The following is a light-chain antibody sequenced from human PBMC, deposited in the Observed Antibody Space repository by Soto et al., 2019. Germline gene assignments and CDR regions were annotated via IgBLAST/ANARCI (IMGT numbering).Light chain of an antibody. J-gene: IGKJ1*01. V-gene: IGKV3-20*01. CDR2: GAS. CDR3: QQYGGSAT. Sequence: ESVLTQSPGTLSLSPRQRATLSCRASQSVHNNYLAWYQQKPGQAPRLLIYGASSRATGVPDRFSGSGSGTDFTLTISRLETEDFAVYYCQQYGGSATFGQGTKVDIK. CDR1: QSVHNNY.